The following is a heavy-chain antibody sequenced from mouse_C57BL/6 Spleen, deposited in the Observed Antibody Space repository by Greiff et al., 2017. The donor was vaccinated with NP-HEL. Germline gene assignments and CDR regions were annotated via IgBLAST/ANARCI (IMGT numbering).Heavy chain of an antibody. V-gene: IGHV5-9-1*02. Sequence: EVKLEESGEGLVKPGGSLKLSCAASGFTFSSYAMSWVRQTPEKRLEWVAYISSGGDYTYYADTVKGRFTISRDNARNTLYLQMSSLKSEDTAMYYCTRRVHYYCDYWGKGTTLTVSS. CDR1: GFTFSSYA. CDR2: ISSGGDYT. D-gene: IGHD1-2*01. CDR3: TRRVHYYCDY. J-gene: IGHJ2*01.